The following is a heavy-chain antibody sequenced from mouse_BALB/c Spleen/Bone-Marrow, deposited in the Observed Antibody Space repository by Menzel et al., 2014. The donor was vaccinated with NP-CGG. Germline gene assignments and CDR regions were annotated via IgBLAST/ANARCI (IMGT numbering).Heavy chain of an antibody. CDR3: ARKGNYVAMDY. CDR1: GYTFTSYW. D-gene: IGHD2-1*01. CDR2: INPSTGYT. V-gene: IGHV1-7*01. Sequence: VQLQQSGAELAKPGASVKMSCKASGYTFTSYWMHWVKQRPGQGLEWIGYINPSTGYTEYNQKFKDKATLTADKSSSTAYMQLRSLTSEDSAVYYCARKGNYVAMDYWGQGTSVTVSS. J-gene: IGHJ4*01.